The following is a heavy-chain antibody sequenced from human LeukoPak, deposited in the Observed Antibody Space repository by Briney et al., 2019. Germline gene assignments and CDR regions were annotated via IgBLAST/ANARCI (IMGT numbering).Heavy chain of an antibody. CDR3: ARERLVPPGFDY. CDR2: INPSGGST. V-gene: IGHV1-46*01. J-gene: IGHJ4*02. D-gene: IGHD3-9*01. Sequence: ASVKVSCKASGYTFTSYYMHWVRQAPGQGLEWMGIINPSGGSTSYAQKFQGRVTMTRDTSTSTVYKELSSLRSEDTAVYYWARERLVPPGFDYRGQGTLVTVSS. CDR1: GYTFTSYY.